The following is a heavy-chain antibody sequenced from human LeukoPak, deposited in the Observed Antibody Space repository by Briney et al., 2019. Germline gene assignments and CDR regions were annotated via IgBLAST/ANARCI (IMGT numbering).Heavy chain of an antibody. CDR2: INHSGST. V-gene: IGHV4-34*01. D-gene: IGHD7-27*01. CDR3: ARGGGLGIVY. J-gene: IGHJ4*02. Sequence: SETLSLTCAVYGGSFSGYYWSWIRQPPGKGLEWIGEINHSGSTNYNLSLKSRVTISVDTSKNQFSLKLSSVTAADTAVYYCARGGGLGIVYWGQGTLVTVSS. CDR1: GGSFSGYY.